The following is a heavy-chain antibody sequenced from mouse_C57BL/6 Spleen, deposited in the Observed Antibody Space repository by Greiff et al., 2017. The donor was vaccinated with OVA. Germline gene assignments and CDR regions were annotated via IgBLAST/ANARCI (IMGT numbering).Heavy chain of an antibody. D-gene: IGHD2-4*01. CDR2: IYPGDGDT. CDR3: EREGYYYDGGTYFDV. Sequence: QVQLQQSGAELVKPGASVKLSCKASGYAFSSYWMNWVKQRPGKGLEWIGKIYPGDGDTYYNGKFKGKATLTADKSSSTAYLQLRSLTSEDSAVYFGEREGYYYDGGTYFDVWGTGTTVTVSS. CDR1: GYAFSSYW. V-gene: IGHV1-80*01. J-gene: IGHJ1*03.